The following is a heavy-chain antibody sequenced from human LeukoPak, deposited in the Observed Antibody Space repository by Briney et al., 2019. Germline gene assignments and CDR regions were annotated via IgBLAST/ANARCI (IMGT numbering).Heavy chain of an antibody. V-gene: IGHV1-18*01. D-gene: IGHD3-22*01. CDR1: GYTFTSYA. CDR2: ISAYNGNT. CDR3: ARDRYYDSSGYYEDY. Sequence: VASVKVSCKASGYTFTSYAMNWVRQAPGQGLEWMGWISAYNGNTNYAQKFRGRVSMTTDTSTSTAYMDLRSLRSDDTAVYYCARDRYYDSSGYYEDYWGQGTLVTVSS. J-gene: IGHJ4*02.